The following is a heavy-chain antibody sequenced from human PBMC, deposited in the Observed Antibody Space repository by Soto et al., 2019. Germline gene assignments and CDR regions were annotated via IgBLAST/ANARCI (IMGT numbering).Heavy chain of an antibody. CDR1: GFTLSAYW. Sequence: EVQLEESGGDLVQPGGSLRLSCAASGFTLSAYWMTWVRQAPGKGLEWVANINRDGSKKYYLDSVRGRFTISRDNVGNSLYLQMDSLRADDTGLYYCARDVSTASSSLYLEDFDIWGQGTMVTVSS. D-gene: IGHD6-13*01. V-gene: IGHV3-7*05. J-gene: IGHJ3*02. CDR3: ARDVSTASSSLYLEDFDI. CDR2: INRDGSKK.